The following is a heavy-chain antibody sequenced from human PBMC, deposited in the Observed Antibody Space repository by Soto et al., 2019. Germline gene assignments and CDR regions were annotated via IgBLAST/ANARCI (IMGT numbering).Heavy chain of an antibody. CDR3: ASRPDRHAHFKLEYSRSSRRRGGWFDT. CDR2: INHSGST. CDR1: GGSFSGYY. J-gene: IGHJ5*01. D-gene: IGHD6-6*01. Sequence: QVQLQQCGAGLLKPSENLSLTGAVYGGSFSGYYWSWIRQPPGKGLEWIGEINHSGSTTYNPSLKSGFSISVDPSKNQFSLQLSAVTAADRVVYYFASRPDRHAHFKLEYSRSSRRRGGWFDTWCEGSPV. V-gene: IGHV4-34*01.